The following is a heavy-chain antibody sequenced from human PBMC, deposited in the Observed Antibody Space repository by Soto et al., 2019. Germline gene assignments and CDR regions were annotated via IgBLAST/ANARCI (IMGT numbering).Heavy chain of an antibody. V-gene: IGHV4-34*01. D-gene: IGHD2-15*01. CDR2: INHSGST. Sequence: PSETLSLTCAVYGGSFSGYYWFWIRQPPGKGLEWIGEINHSGSTNYNPSLKSRVTISVDTSKNQFSLKLSSVTAADTAVYYCARGVDIVVVVAATFDYWGQGTLVTVSS. CDR3: ARGVDIVVVVAATFDY. J-gene: IGHJ4*02. CDR1: GGSFSGYY.